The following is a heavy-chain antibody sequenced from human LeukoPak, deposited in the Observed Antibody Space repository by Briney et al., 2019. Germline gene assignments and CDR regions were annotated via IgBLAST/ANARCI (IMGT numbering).Heavy chain of an antibody. Sequence: GGSLRLSCAASGFTFSSYSMNWVRQAPGKGLEWVSSISSSSSYIYYADPVKGRFTISRDNAKNSLYLQMNSLRAEDTAVYYCARDWVVGAHFDYWGQGTLVTVSS. CDR2: ISSSSSYI. D-gene: IGHD1-26*01. V-gene: IGHV3-21*01. CDR1: GFTFSSYS. CDR3: ARDWVVGAHFDY. J-gene: IGHJ4*02.